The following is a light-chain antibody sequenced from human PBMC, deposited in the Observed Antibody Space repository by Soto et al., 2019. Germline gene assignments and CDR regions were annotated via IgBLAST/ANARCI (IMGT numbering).Light chain of an antibody. V-gene: IGLV2-11*01. CDR1: SSDIGSYDY. CDR3: CSFAGSYAML. Sequence: QSALTQPRSVSGSPGQSVTISCTGTSSDIGSYDYVSWYQQHPGKAPRLIIYDVTKWPSGVPDRFSGSKSGNTASLTISGLRVEDEADYFCCSFAGSYAMLFGGGTKLTVL. CDR2: DVT. J-gene: IGLJ2*01.